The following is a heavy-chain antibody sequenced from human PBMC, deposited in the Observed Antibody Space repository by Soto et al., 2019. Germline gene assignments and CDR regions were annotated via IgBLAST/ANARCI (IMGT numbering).Heavy chain of an antibody. Sequence: GGSLRLSCAGSGFSFSSDSMGWVRQAPGKGLEWVASTSSSGSFMNYADSVKGRFTISRDNAKNSLYLQMSGLKDEDTAVYYCARDPPTGTTLDWADSWGQGTLVTVSS. J-gene: IGHJ4*02. CDR2: TSSSGSFM. CDR1: GFSFSSDS. CDR3: ARDPPTGTTLDWADS. V-gene: IGHV3-21*01. D-gene: IGHD1-7*01.